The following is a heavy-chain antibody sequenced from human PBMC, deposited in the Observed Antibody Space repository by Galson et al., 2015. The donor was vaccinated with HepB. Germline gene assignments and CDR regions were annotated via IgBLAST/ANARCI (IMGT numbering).Heavy chain of an antibody. CDR2: VYRSGFA. Sequence: TLSLTCTVSDDSISSGGYYWTWFRQHPGKGLEWIGYVYRSGFAYYNPSLKSRVAMSVDTSENQFSLKLRPVTASDTAIYYCARDRTCSGGCGFKRYFDLWGRGTLVTVSS. CDR3: ARDRTCSGGCGFKRYFDL. CDR1: DDSISSGGYY. D-gene: IGHD2-15*01. V-gene: IGHV4-31*03. J-gene: IGHJ2*01.